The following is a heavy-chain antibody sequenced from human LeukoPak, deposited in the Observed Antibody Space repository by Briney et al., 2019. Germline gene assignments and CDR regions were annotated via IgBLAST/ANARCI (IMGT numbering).Heavy chain of an antibody. CDR1: GFNFNYYG. D-gene: IGHD1-14*01. Sequence: GGSLRLSCAASGFNFNYYGMHWVRQAPGKGLEWVAFIRYDGNNKLYADSVKGRFTISRDNSKNTLYLHINSLRAEDTAVYYCAKDNPLDYWGQGTLVIVSS. CDR2: IRYDGNNK. V-gene: IGHV3-30*02. CDR3: AKDNPLDY. J-gene: IGHJ4*02.